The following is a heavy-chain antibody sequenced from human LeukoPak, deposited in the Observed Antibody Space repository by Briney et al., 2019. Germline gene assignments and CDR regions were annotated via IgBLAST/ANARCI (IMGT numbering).Heavy chain of an antibody. CDR3: AKFGSGTQGGYYFDY. V-gene: IGHV3-9*03. D-gene: IGHD1-7*01. CDR2: ISWNSGSI. J-gene: IGHJ4*02. Sequence: GRSLRLSCAASGFTFDDYAMHWVRQAPGKGLEWVSGISWNSGSIGYADSVKGRFTISRDNAKNSLYLQMNSLRAEDMALYYCAKFGSGTQGGYYFDYWGQGTLVTVSS. CDR1: GFTFDDYA.